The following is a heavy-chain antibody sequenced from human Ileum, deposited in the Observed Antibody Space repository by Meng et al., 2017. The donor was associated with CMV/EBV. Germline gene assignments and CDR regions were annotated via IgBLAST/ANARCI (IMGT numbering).Heavy chain of an antibody. V-gene: IGHV3-7*01. CDR3: ATSHDAAGDS. Sequence: LSCAASGFTFSSSWMSWVRQAPGRGLEWVANIKWDGSAKYYVSSVRDRFTISRDNAQNSLYLQMNSLTAEDTAVYYCATSHDAAGDSWGQGTLVTVSS. J-gene: IGHJ4*02. D-gene: IGHD6-13*01. CDR1: GFTFSSSW. CDR2: IKWDGSAK.